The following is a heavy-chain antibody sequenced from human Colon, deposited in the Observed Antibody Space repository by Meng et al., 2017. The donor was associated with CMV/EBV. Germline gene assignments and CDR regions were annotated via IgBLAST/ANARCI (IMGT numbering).Heavy chain of an antibody. Sequence: SCSVSGASVNSDNNYWSWIRQPPGKGLEFIGYVYYSGSTNYNPFFKGRVTISIDTSKNQFSLKLASVTAADTAVYYCARKFRFGWWWGIWGQGALVTVSS. CDR3: ARKFRFGWWWGI. V-gene: IGHV4-61*01. CDR2: VYYSGST. CDR1: GASVNSDNNY. D-gene: IGHD2-21*01. J-gene: IGHJ4*02.